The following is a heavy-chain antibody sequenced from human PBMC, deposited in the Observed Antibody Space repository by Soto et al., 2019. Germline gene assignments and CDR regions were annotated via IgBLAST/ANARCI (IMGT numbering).Heavy chain of an antibody. CDR2: INPNNGGT. D-gene: IGHD1-7*01. CDR3: ARLRGTYPITEFLQY. CDR1: GSTFIGNY. V-gene: IGHV1-2*02. Sequence: QVQLLQSGAEVTRPGAAVKVACETSGSTFIGNYVHWVRPVPGQRLDWIGWINPNNGGTKYAQRFQGRLTMTRDTSINTADMELSKLTTYATAVYYCARLRGTYPITEFLQYWCQSTLITISS. J-gene: IGHJ1*01.